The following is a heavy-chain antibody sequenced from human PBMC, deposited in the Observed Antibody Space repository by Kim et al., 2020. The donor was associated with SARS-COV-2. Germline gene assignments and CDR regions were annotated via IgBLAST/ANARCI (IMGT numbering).Heavy chain of an antibody. CDR3: TTGLAVAGTPHAYHCYYGMDV. CDR2: FDPEDGET. Sequence: ASVKVSCKVSGYTLTELSMHWVRQAPGKGLEWMGGFDPEDGETIYAQKFQGRVTMTEDTSTDTAYMELSSLRSEDTAVYYCTTGLAVAGTPHAYHCYYGMDVWGQGTTVTVSS. D-gene: IGHD6-19*01. J-gene: IGHJ6*02. V-gene: IGHV1-24*01. CDR1: GYTLTELS.